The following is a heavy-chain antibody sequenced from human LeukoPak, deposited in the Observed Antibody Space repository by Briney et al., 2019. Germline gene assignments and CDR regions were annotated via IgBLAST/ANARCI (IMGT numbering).Heavy chain of an antibody. Sequence: SETLSLTCTVSGGSISSYYWSWIRQPAGKGLEWIGRIYTSGSTNYNPSLKSRVTMSVDTSKNQFSLKLSSVTAADTAVYYCARGMTPTRRITMVRGVKWDYYYYMDVWGKGTTVTISS. CDR1: GGSISSYY. V-gene: IGHV4-4*07. J-gene: IGHJ6*03. CDR2: IYTSGST. CDR3: ARGMTPTRRITMVRGVKWDYYYYMDV. D-gene: IGHD3-10*01.